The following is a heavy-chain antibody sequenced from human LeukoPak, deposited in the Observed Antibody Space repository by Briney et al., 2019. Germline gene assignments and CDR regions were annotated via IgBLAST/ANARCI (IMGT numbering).Heavy chain of an antibody. CDR3: AREHGIAAAGTNYYMDV. D-gene: IGHD6-13*01. CDR1: GGSISSGDYY. CDR2: IYYSGST. J-gene: IGHJ6*03. Sequence: SQTLSLTCTVSGGSISSGDYYWSWIRQPPGKGLEWIGYIYYSGSTYYNPSLKSRVTISVDTSKNQFSLKLSSVTAADTAVYYCAREHGIAAAGTNYYMDVWGKGTTVTVSS. V-gene: IGHV4-30-4*01.